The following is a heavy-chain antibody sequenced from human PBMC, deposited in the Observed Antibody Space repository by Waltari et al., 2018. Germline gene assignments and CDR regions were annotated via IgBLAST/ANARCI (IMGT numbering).Heavy chain of an antibody. J-gene: IGHJ2*01. CDR2: FYHSGTT. D-gene: IGHD1-26*01. V-gene: IGHV4-38-2*01. Sequence: QVQLQESGPGLGKHSETLSLTCAVSGYPISSGYYWGWIRQPPGKGLEWIGSFYHSGTTYYSPSLKSRVTISVDTSKNQFSLKVTSLTAADTAIYYCARGSFDSDSYFDVWGRGTLVTVSS. CDR3: ARGSFDSDSYFDV. CDR1: GYPISSGYY.